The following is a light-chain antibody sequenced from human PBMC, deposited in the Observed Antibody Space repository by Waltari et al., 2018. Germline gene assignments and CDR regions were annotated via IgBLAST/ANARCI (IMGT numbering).Light chain of an antibody. V-gene: IGKV1-39*01. CDR1: QKIYTY. Sequence: DIQMTQSPSSLSASVGDRVTITCRASQKIYTYLNWYQQKAGKAPNLLISSVSTLQSGVPSRFSGSGSGTEFTLTINTLEPDDFAVYYCQQRTNWLTFGGGTKVEIK. CDR2: SVS. CDR3: QQRTNWLT. J-gene: IGKJ4*01.